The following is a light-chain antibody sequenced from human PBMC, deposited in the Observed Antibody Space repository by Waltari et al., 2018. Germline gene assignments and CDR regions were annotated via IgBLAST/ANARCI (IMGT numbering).Light chain of an antibody. V-gene: IGKV3-20*01. Sequence: EVVLTQSPGTLSLSPGERATLSCRASQSVSKYLAWYQQRPGPAPRLLIYAGSTRATGVPGGFSGNGFGKDFSLTISRLDPEDCAVYYCQNHERLPATFGQGTKVEIK. J-gene: IGKJ1*01. CDR1: QSVSKY. CDR3: QNHERLPAT. CDR2: AGS.